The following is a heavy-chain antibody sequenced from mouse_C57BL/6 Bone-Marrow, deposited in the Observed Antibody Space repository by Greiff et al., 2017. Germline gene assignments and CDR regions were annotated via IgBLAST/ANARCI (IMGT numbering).Heavy chain of an antibody. J-gene: IGHJ3*01. CDR3: ARSPYDSYYVAWFDY. D-gene: IGHD2-3*01. CDR2: IDPSDSYT. Sequence: QVQLQQPGAELVRPGTSVKLSCKASGYTFTSYWMHWVKQRPGQGLEWIGMIDPSDSYTNYNQKFKGKATLTVDTSSSTAYMQLSSLTSDDSAVYYCARSPYDSYYVAWFDYWGQGTPVTVSA. V-gene: IGHV1-59*01. CDR1: GYTFTSYW.